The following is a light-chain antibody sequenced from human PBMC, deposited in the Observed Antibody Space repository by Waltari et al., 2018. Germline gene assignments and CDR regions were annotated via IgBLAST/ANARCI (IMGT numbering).Light chain of an antibody. CDR3: QTGGHGTWV. J-gene: IGLJ3*02. CDR2: VNSDGSH. V-gene: IGLV4-69*01. CDR1: SGHSSNV. Sequence: QLVLTQSPSASASLGASVKLTCTLSSGHSSNVIAWLQQQPEKGPRYLMKVNSDGSHSKGDKIPDRLSGSSSGAEHVLTISCLQSEDEADYYCQTGGHGTWVFGGGTKLTVL.